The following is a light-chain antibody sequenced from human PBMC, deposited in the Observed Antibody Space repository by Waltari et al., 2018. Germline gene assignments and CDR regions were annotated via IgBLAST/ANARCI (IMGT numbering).Light chain of an antibody. CDR1: ALPQPY. Sequence: SSVLTQPPSLSVSPGQTARITCSGDALPQPYAFWCQQKPGQAPVMIIYNDKERPSAVPDRFSGASSGTTLTLIISGVRAEDETDYYCQSIDASGVYYVFGGGTKLTVL. CDR2: NDK. V-gene: IGLV3-25*03. J-gene: IGLJ1*01. CDR3: QSIDASGVYYV.